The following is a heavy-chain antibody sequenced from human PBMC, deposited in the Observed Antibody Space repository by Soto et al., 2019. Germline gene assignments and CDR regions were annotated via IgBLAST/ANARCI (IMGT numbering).Heavy chain of an antibody. D-gene: IGHD6-19*01. CDR2: ISCCGGST. CDR3: AKGEGEQWLLPHLDK. J-gene: IGHJ1*01. V-gene: IGHV3-23*01. Sequence: GGSLRLSCVASGFNFKKFAMSWVRQAPGEGLEWVSGISCCGGSTSYADSVKGRFNIARDDSTNTLSLQMNNLRVEDTAQYYCAKGEGEQWLLPHLDKWGQGTLVTVSS. CDR1: GFNFKKFA.